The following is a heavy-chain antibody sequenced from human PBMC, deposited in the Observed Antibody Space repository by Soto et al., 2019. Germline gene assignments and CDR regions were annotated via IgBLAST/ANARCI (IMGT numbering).Heavy chain of an antibody. CDR2: IIPIFGTA. Sequence: VKVSCKASGGTFSSYAISWVRQAPGQGLEWMGGIIPIFGTANYAQKFQGRVTITADESTSTAYMELSSLRSEDTAVYYCAARSRGNTYYYDSSGYSNFDYWGQGTLVTVSS. D-gene: IGHD3-22*01. CDR3: AARSRGNTYYYDSSGYSNFDY. V-gene: IGHV1-69*01. CDR1: GGTFSSYA. J-gene: IGHJ4*02.